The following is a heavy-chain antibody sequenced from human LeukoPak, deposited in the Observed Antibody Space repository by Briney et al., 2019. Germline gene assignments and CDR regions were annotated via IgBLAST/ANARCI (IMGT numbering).Heavy chain of an antibody. CDR3: TRGGPVAGTHKYYQH. CDR1: GYTFTSYD. J-gene: IGHJ1*01. Sequence: ASVKVSCKASGYTFTSYDINWVRQATGQGLEWMGWMNPNNGNTDYAQKFQGRVTLTRNTSISTAYMELSSLRSEDTAMYYCTRGGPVAGTHKYYQHWGQGTLVTVSS. CDR2: MNPNNGNT. D-gene: IGHD6-19*01. V-gene: IGHV1-8*01.